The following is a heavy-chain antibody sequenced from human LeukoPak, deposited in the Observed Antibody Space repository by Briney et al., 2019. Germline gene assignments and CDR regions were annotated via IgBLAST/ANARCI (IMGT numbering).Heavy chain of an antibody. CDR1: GFTFSNYW. D-gene: IGHD2-15*01. J-gene: IGHJ4*02. Sequence: GGSLRLSCAASGFTFSNYWMSWVRQAPGKGLEWEANIKQDGSEKYYVDSVKGRFTISRDNAKNSLYLQMNSLRAADTAVYFCARVGFQNILLWPYDYRGQGTLVTVSS. V-gene: IGHV3-7*01. CDR2: IKQDGSEK. CDR3: ARVGFQNILLWPYDY.